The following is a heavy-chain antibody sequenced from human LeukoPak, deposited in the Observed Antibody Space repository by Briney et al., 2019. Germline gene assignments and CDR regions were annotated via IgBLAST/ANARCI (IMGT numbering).Heavy chain of an antibody. V-gene: IGHV1-24*01. Sequence: ASVKVSCKVSGYTLTELSMHWVRQAPGKGLEWMGGFDPEDGETIYAQKFQGRVTMTEDTSTDTAYMELSSLRSEDTAVYYCATDVRVGELFDYWGQGTLVTVSS. J-gene: IGHJ4*02. D-gene: IGHD3-10*01. CDR1: GYTLTELS. CDR3: ATDVRVGELFDY. CDR2: FDPEDGET.